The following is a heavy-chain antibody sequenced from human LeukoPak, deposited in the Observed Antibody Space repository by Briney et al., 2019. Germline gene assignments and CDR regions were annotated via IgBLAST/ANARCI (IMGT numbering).Heavy chain of an antibody. J-gene: IGHJ4*02. Sequence: GRSLRLSCAASGFTFSSYAMHWVCQAPGKGLEWVAVISYDGSNKYYADSVKGRFTISRDNSKNTLYLQMNSLRAEDTAVYYCARDRVGATDYFDYWGQGTLVTVSS. V-gene: IGHV3-30-3*01. D-gene: IGHD1-26*01. CDR2: ISYDGSNK. CDR1: GFTFSSYA. CDR3: ARDRVGATDYFDY.